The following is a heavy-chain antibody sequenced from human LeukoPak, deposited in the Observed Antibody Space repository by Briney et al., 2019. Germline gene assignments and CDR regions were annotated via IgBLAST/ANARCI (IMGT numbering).Heavy chain of an antibody. D-gene: IGHD6-13*01. J-gene: IGHJ4*02. CDR3: ARDPAAAGSFDY. CDR2: ISGSGGST. CDR1: GFTFSSYA. V-gene: IGHV3-23*01. Sequence: GGSLRLSCAASGFTFSSYAMSWVRQAPGKGLEWVSAISGSGGSTYYADSVKGRFTISRDNSKNTLYLQMNSPRAEDTAVYYCARDPAAAGSFDYWGQGTLVTVSS.